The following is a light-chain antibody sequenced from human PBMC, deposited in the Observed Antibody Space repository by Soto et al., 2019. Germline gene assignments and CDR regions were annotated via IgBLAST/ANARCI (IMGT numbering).Light chain of an antibody. J-gene: IGKJ1*01. V-gene: IGKV3-15*01. Sequence: EIVMTQSPATVSVSPGERATLSCRASQSVSSNLAWYQQKPGQAPRLLIYDASTRATGISARFSGSGSGTEFTLTISSLQSEDFAVYYCQQYKKWPRTFGQGTKVEIK. CDR2: DAS. CDR1: QSVSSN. CDR3: QQYKKWPRT.